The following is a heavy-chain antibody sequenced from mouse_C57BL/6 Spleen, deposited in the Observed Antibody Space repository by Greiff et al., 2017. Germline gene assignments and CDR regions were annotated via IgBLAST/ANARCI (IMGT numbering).Heavy chain of an antibody. D-gene: IGHD1-1*01. CDR2: IRNKANGYTT. J-gene: IGHJ4*01. Sequence: EVQLVASGGGLVQPGGSLSLSCAASGFTFTDYYMSWVRQPPGKALEWLGFIRNKANGYTTEYSASVKGRFTISRDNSQSILYLQMNALRAEDSATYYCARVRLDAMDYWGQGTSVTVSS. CDR1: GFTFTDYY. CDR3: ARVRLDAMDY. V-gene: IGHV7-3*01.